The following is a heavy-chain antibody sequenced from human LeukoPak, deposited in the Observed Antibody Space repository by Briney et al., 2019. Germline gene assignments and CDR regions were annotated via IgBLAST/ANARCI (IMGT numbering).Heavy chain of an antibody. CDR1: GFTFSTYG. CDR3: AKDYSSGYYYDY. D-gene: IGHD3-22*01. J-gene: IGHJ4*02. V-gene: IGHV3-23*01. Sequence: GGSLRLSCAASGFTFSTYGMSWVRQAPGKGLEWVSSISGSGDSIYYADSVKGRFTISRDNSKNTLYLQMNSLRAEDTAVYYCAKDYSSGYYYDYWGQGTLVTVSP. CDR2: ISGSGDSI.